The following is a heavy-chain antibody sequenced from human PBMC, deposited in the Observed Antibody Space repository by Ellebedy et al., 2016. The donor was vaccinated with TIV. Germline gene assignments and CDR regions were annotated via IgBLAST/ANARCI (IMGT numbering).Heavy chain of an antibody. CDR2: IAHDGSVA. J-gene: IGHJ2*01. CDR3: AKEPQIHASPWYFDL. V-gene: IGHV3-30*18. D-gene: IGHD5-18*01. CDR1: GFTFSDYG. Sequence: PGGSLRLSCAASGFTFSDYGIHWVRRAPGKGLEWLAVIAHDGSVAYYSESVKGRITLPRDNSKNTVYRQVNSRRPDDTAVYFCAKEPQIHASPWYFDLWGRGTLVTVSS.